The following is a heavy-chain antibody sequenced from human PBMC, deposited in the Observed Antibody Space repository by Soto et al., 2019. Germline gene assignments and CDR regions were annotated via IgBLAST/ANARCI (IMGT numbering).Heavy chain of an antibody. J-gene: IGHJ6*03. D-gene: IGHD5-18*01. V-gene: IGHV4-59*01. CDR3: ARTGQLMPDYYYYYMDV. CDR2: IYYSGST. CDR1: GGSISSYY. Sequence: SETLSLTCTVSGGSISSYYWSWIRQPPGKGLEWIGYIYYSGSTNYNPSLKSRVTISVDTSKNQFSLKLSSVTAADTAVYYCARTGQLMPDYYYYYMDVWGKGTTVTVSS.